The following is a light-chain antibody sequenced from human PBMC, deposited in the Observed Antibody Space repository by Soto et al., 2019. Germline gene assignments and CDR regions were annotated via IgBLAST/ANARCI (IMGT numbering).Light chain of an antibody. CDR3: QQYNSWT. V-gene: IGKV1-5*03. Sequence: DIHMTQSPSTLSASVGDRVTITCRASQSVSTWLAWYLQKPGKAPKLLIYKASSLESGVPSRFSGSGSGTEFTLTISSLQPDDFATYYCQQYNSWTFGQGTKVDI. J-gene: IGKJ1*01. CDR1: QSVSTW. CDR2: KAS.